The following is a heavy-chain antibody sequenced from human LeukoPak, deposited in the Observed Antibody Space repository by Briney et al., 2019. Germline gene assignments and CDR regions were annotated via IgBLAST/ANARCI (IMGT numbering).Heavy chain of an antibody. CDR3: ARRRLGETTTANWFDP. V-gene: IGHV4-39*01. D-gene: IGHD4-17*01. Sequence: NPSETLSLTCTVSGGSVSSSSYYWGWIRQPPGKGLEWIASIYYTGNTYYNPSLKSRVTISVDTSNNQFSLKLNSVTAADTAVYYCARRRLGETTTANWFDPWGPGTLVTVSS. CDR2: IYYTGNT. J-gene: IGHJ5*02. CDR1: GGSVSSSSYY.